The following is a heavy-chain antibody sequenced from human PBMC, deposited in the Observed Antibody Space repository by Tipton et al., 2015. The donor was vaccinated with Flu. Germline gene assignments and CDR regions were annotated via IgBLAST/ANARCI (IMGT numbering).Heavy chain of an antibody. CDR3: VRQWYRWSDNAVTHFDW. CDR1: RDSIRTSSYY. V-gene: IGHV4-39*01. D-gene: IGHD1-20*01. CDR2: IYYEGNT. Sequence: GLVKPSETLSLNCFVPRDSIRTSSYYWGWIRQPPGKGLQWIGSIYYEGNTYHNPSLKSRVTLSLDTSKGQFSLSLTSVTAADTAVYYCVRQWYRWSDNAVTHFDWWGQGTLVTVSP. J-gene: IGHJ4*02.